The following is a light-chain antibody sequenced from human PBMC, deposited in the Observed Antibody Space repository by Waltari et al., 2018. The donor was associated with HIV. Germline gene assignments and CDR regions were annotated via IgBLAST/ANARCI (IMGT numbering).Light chain of an antibody. CDR1: SPNIGAGYD. V-gene: IGLV1-40*01. CDR3: QSYDSRQSGFWV. J-gene: IGLJ3*02. Sequence: QSVLTPPPSVSGAPGQRATIPCTGSSPNIGAGYDVHWYQQLPGTAPKLLIYGNTNRPSGVSDRFSGSKSGTSASLAITGLQAEDEADYYCQSYDSRQSGFWVFGGGTTLTVL. CDR2: GNT.